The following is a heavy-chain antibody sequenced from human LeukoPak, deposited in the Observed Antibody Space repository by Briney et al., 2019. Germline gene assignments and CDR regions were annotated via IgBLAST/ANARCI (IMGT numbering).Heavy chain of an antibody. J-gene: IGHJ4*02. CDR1: GGSISSGGYY. Sequence: SETLSLTCTVSGGSISSGGYYWSWIRQHPGKGLEWIGYIYYSGNTYYNPSLKGRVTISVDTSKNQFSLEMTSVTAADTAVYYCARGILVKVYAAFDYWGRGTLVTVSS. V-gene: IGHV4-31*03. D-gene: IGHD2/OR15-2a*01. CDR2: IYYSGNT. CDR3: ARGILVKVYAAFDY.